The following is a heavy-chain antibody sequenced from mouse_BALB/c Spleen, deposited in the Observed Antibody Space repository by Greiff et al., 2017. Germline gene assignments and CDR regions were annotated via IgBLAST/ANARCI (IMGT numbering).Heavy chain of an antibody. CDR1: GYAFTNYL. V-gene: IGHV1-54*01. J-gene: IGHJ2*01. D-gene: IGHD2-4*01. CDR3: ARAPYYDYDGDYFDY. CDR2: INPGSGGT. Sequence: VKLQESGAELVRPGTSVKVSCKASGYAFTNYLIEWVKQRPGQGLEWIGVINPGSGGTNYNEKFKGKATLTADKSSSTAYMQLSSLTSDDSAVYFCARAPYYDYDGDYFDYWGQGTTLTVSS.